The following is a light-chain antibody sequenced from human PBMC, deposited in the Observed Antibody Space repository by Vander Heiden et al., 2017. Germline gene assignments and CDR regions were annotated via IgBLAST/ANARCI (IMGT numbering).Light chain of an antibody. CDR3: AAWDDSLNGWV. CDR1: SSNIGSNT. V-gene: IGLV1-44*01. Sequence: QSVLTQPPSASGTPGQRVTISCSGSSSNIGSNTVNWYQQLPGTAPKLLSYSNNQRPSGVPDRFSGSKSGTSASLAISGLQSEDEADYYCAAWDDSLNGWVFGGGTKLNVI. CDR2: SNN. J-gene: IGLJ3*02.